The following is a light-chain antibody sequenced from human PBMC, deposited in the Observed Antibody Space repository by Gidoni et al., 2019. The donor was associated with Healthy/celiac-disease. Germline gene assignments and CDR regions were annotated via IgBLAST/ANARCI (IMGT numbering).Light chain of an antibody. CDR2: DAS. CDR1: QSVSSY. Sequence: EIVLTQSPATLSLSPGDSATLSCRASQSVSSYLAWYQQKPGQAPRLLIYDASNRATGIPARCSGSGSGTDFTLTISSLEPEDFAVYYCQQRSNWLTFGGGTKVEIK. J-gene: IGKJ4*01. V-gene: IGKV3-11*01. CDR3: QQRSNWLT.